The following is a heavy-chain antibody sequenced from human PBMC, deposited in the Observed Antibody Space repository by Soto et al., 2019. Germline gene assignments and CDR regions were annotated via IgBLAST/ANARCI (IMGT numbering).Heavy chain of an antibody. CDR2: ISGFNGNT. CDR3: ARDRLRAYDAFDV. V-gene: IGHV1-18*01. Sequence: QVQLVQSGAEVKKPGASVKVSCQASGYTFTSFAISWVRQAPGQRLEWMGWISGFNGNTHYAQKIQDRVTMTTDTPTGTAYMELRSLRSDDTAVYYCARDRLRAYDAFDVWGQGTMVTVSS. CDR1: GYTFTSFA. J-gene: IGHJ3*01.